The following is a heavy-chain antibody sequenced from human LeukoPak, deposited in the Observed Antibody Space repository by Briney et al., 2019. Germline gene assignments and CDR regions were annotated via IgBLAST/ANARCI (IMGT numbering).Heavy chain of an antibody. CDR1: GGSISSYY. J-gene: IGHJ6*03. CDR3: ARRRRTRGAIPTGFYYYMDV. Sequence: SETLSLTCTVSGGSISSYYWSWIRQPAGKGLEWIGRIYTSGSTNYNPSLKSRVTISVDTSKNQFSLKLSSVTAADTAVYYCARRRRTRGAIPTGFYYYMDVWGKGTTVTISS. CDR2: IYTSGST. D-gene: IGHD3-10*01. V-gene: IGHV4-4*07.